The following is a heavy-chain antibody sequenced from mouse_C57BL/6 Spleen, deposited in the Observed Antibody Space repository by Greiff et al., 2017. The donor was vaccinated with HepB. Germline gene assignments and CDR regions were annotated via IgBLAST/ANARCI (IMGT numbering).Heavy chain of an antibody. V-gene: IGHV1-50*01. Sequence: LQLLDPGAELVKPGASVKLSCKASGYTFTSYWLHWVKQRPGQGLEWIGEIDPSDSYTNYNQKFKGKATLTVDTSSSTAYMQLSSLTSEDSAVYYCARGGDWDDYWGQGTTLTVSS. D-gene: IGHD4-1*01. CDR1: GYTFTSYW. J-gene: IGHJ2*01. CDR2: IDPSDSYT. CDR3: ARGGDWDDY.